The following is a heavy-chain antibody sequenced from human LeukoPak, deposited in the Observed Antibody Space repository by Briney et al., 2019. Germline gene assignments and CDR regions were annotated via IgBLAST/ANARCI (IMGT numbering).Heavy chain of an antibody. CDR1: GFTFSSYA. J-gene: IGHJ6*02. V-gene: IGHV3-23*01. CDR3: ANDGSGSYYNAYYYYGMDV. Sequence: GGSLRLSCAASGFTFSSYAMSWVRQAPGKGLEWVSAISGSGGSTYYADSVKGRFTISRDNSKNTLYLQMNSLRAEDTAVYYCANDGSGSYYNAYYYYGMDVWGQGTTVTVSS. D-gene: IGHD3-10*01. CDR2: ISGSGGST.